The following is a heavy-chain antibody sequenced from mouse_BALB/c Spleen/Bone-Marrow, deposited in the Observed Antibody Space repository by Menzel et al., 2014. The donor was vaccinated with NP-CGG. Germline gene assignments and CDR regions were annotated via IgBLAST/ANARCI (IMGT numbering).Heavy chain of an antibody. Sequence: VQGVESGAELVRPETSVKVSCKASGYAFTNYWIEWVKQRPGQGLEWIGVINPGSGGTNYNEKFKGKATLTADKSSSTAYMQLSSLTSDDSAVYFCARSGYGNYFYAMDYWGQGTSVTVSS. CDR1: GYAFTNYW. CDR2: INPGSGGT. D-gene: IGHD2-10*02. J-gene: IGHJ4*01. CDR3: ARSGYGNYFYAMDY. V-gene: IGHV1-54*01.